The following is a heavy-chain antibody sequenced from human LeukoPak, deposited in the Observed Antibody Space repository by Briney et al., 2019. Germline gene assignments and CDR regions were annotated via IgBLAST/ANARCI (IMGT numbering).Heavy chain of an antibody. CDR3: AKTLYYDILPGYYVN. D-gene: IGHD3-9*01. V-gene: IGHV3-23*01. J-gene: IGHJ4*02. Sequence: GGSLRLSCAASGFTFSSYAMNWVRQAPGKGLEWASVISGSGGSTYYADSVKGRFTISRDNSKSTLYLQMSSLRADDTAIYYCAKTLYYDILPGYYVNWGQGILVTVSS. CDR2: ISGSGGST. CDR1: GFTFSSYA.